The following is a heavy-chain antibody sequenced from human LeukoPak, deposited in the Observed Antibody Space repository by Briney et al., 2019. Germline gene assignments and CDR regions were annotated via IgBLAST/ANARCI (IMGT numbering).Heavy chain of an antibody. D-gene: IGHD6-6*01. CDR3: AREKYSSSSGFDY. CDR2: ISSSGSTI. V-gene: IGHV3-48*03. CDR1: GFTFSSYE. Sequence: GGSLRLSCAASGFTFSSYEMNWVRQAPGKGLEWVSYISSSGSTIYYADSVKGRFTISRDNAKNSLYLQMNSLRAEDTAVYYCAREKYSSSSGFDYWGQGTLVTVSS. J-gene: IGHJ4*02.